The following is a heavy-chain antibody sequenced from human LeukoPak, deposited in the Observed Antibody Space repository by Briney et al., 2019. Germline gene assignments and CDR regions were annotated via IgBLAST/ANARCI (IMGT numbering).Heavy chain of an antibody. CDR3: ARDQGYSRKFDP. CDR2: ISYSGTT. CDR1: DGAIAGYS. V-gene: IGHV4-59*12. Sequence: SETLSLTCTVSDGAIAGYSWSWIRQPPGKGLEWIGTISYSGTTYYNPSLKSRVTISVDTSKNQFSLNLRSVTAADTAVYYCARDQGYSRKFDPWGQGTLVTVSS. D-gene: IGHD5-18*01. J-gene: IGHJ5*02.